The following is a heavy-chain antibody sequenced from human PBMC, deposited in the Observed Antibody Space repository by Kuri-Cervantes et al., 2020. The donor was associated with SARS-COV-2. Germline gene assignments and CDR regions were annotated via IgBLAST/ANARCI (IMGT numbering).Heavy chain of an antibody. J-gene: IGHJ4*02. CDR2: NYQSGGT. Sequence: RVRQPPGKGLEWIGSNYQSGGTYYNPSLKNRVTISVDTAKNQFSLKLSSVTAADTAVYFCARDLGYCSGGSCSPSPLWDYWGQGALATVSS. CDR3: ARDLGYCSGGSCSPSPLWDY. V-gene: IGHV4-38-2*02. D-gene: IGHD2-15*01.